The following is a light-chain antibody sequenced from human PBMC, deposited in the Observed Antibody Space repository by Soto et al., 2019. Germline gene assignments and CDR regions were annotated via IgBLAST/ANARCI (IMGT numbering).Light chain of an antibody. J-gene: IGLJ2*01. CDR2: QDI. CDR3: QAWDSSTGPFVV. V-gene: IGLV3-1*01. Sequence: SYELTQPPSVSVFPGQTASITCSGDTLGNKYVSWYQQKPGQSPILVISQDIKRPSGIPERFSGSNSGNTATLTISGTRAMDEADYYCQAWDSSTGPFVVFGGGTKLTVL. CDR1: TLGNKY.